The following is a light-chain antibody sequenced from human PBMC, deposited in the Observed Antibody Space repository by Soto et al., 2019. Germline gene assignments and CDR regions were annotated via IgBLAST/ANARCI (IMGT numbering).Light chain of an antibody. J-gene: IGKJ1*01. V-gene: IGKV3-20*01. CDR1: QSITNNY. Sequence: VLTQSPGTLSLSPVERATLSCRASQSITNNYLAWYQQKPGQAPRLLIYGASSRATGIPDRFSGSGSGTDFTLTISRLEPEDFAVYYCQQYGSSPRKFGQGTKVDIK. CDR2: GAS. CDR3: QQYGSSPRK.